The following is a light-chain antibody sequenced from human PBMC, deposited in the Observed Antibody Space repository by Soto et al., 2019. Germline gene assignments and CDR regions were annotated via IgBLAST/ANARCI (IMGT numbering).Light chain of an antibody. CDR1: QSVATY. CDR3: QQRSKSIT. CDR2: DAS. J-gene: IGKJ5*01. Sequence: EIVLTQSPATLSLSPGERATLSCRASQSVATYLAWYQHRPGQAPRLLIYDASNRATGIPARFSGSGSGTDFTLTISSLEPKDFAVYYCQQRSKSITFGQGTRLEIK. V-gene: IGKV3-11*01.